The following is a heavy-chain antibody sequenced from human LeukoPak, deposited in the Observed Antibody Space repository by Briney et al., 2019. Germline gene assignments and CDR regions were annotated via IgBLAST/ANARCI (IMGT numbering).Heavy chain of an antibody. CDR3: ARSGTWLVRRGGPIDY. CDR2: INHSGST. V-gene: IGHV4-34*01. Sequence: SETLSLTCAVYGGSFSGYYWSWIRQPPGKGLEWIGEINHSGSTNYNPSLKSRVTISVDTSKNQFSLKLSSVTAADTAVYYCARSGTWLVRRGGPIDYWGQGTLVTVSS. D-gene: IGHD6-19*01. J-gene: IGHJ4*02. CDR1: GGSFSGYY.